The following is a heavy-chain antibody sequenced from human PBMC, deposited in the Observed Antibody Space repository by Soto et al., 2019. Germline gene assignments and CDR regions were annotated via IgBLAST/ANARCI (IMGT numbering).Heavy chain of an antibody. J-gene: IGHJ6*02. CDR1: GYTFTSYG. CDR2: ISAYNGNT. D-gene: IGHD3-10*01. Sequence: QVQLVQSGAEVKKPGASVKVSCKASGYTFTSYGISWVRQAPGQGLEWMGWISAYNGNTNYAQKLQCRVTMTTDPPTSTAYMELRSLRSDDTAVYYCAREYYGSGSDYYGMDVWGQGTTVTVSS. CDR3: AREYYGSGSDYYGMDV. V-gene: IGHV1-18*01.